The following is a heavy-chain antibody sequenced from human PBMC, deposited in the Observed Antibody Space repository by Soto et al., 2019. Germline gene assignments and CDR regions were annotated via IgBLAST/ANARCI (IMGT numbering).Heavy chain of an antibody. CDR1: GLSVSNNH. CDR3: AGRLTTAASLDY. D-gene: IGHD1-1*01. Sequence: VQLVESGGGLIQPGGSLRLSCAASGLSVSNNHMTWVRQVPGKGLEWVSLIHGGGSAYYADSVKGRFTISRDNSKNTLYLQMDSLRAEDTAIYYCAGRLTTAASLDYWGQGTLVTVSS. J-gene: IGHJ4*02. V-gene: IGHV3-53*01. CDR2: IHGGGSA.